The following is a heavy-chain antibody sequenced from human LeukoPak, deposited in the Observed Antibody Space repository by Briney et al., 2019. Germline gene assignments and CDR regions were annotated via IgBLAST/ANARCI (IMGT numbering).Heavy chain of an antibody. CDR2: VGISSGNT. Sequence: PGGSLRLSCAASGFTFSDYGMNWVRQAPGKGLKWISYVGISSGNTKYADSVKGRFTISGDSARNSLYLQMSSLRVEDTAVYYCARDHNYAFDNWGQGTLVTVSS. D-gene: IGHD1-1*01. J-gene: IGHJ4*02. V-gene: IGHV3-48*04. CDR1: GFTFSDYG. CDR3: ARDHNYAFDN.